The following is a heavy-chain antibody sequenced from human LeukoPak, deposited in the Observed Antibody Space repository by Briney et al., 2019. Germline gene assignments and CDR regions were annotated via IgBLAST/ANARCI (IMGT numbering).Heavy chain of an antibody. Sequence: GSLRLSSAASGFIFDDYTMSWVRQAPGKGLEWVANIMKYGREKYYVDSLKSRFTISGDTANKLFYLQMSSLTAEDTAVYYCARVGFDIYFWFDPWGQGTLVTVSS. J-gene: IGHJ5*02. D-gene: IGHD2/OR15-2a*01. V-gene: IGHV3-7*01. CDR2: IMKYGREK. CDR1: GFIFDDYT. CDR3: ARVGFDIYFWFDP.